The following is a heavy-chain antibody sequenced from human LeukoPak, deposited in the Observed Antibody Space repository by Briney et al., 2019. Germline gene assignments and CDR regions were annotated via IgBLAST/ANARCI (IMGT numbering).Heavy chain of an antibody. CDR1: GYSISSGYQ. J-gene: IGHJ5*02. Sequence: SETLSLTCAVSGYSISSGYQWAWIRPSPGKGLEWIGSIYHSGSAHYNPSLKSRVTISVETSKNQFALKMYSVTAADTAVYYCARDPRWLTPDCTSTSCYENYFDPWGQGTLVTVSS. D-gene: IGHD2-2*01. V-gene: IGHV4-38-2*02. CDR3: ARDPRWLTPDCTSTSCYENYFDP. CDR2: IYHSGSA.